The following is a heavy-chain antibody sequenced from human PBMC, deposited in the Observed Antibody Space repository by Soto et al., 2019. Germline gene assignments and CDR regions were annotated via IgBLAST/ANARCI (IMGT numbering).Heavy chain of an antibody. J-gene: IGHJ6*02. D-gene: IGHD5-12*01. CDR2: ISGSGGST. CDR3: AKDKYSGYDLYYDTDYSGMDV. V-gene: IGHV3-23*01. CDR1: GFTFSIYG. Sequence: PGGSLRLSCAASGFTFSIYGITWVRQAPGKGLEWVSTISGSGGSTYYADSVKGRFTISRDNSKNTLYLQMNSLRVEDTAVYYCAKDKYSGYDLYYDTDYSGMDVWGQGTTVTVSS.